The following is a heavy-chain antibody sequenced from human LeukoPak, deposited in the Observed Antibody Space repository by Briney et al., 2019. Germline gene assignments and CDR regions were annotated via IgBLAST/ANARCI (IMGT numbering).Heavy chain of an antibody. V-gene: IGHV3-21*01. J-gene: IGHJ5*02. CDR3: ARDSLNSYYYGSGSFLNWLDP. Sequence: PGGSLRLSCAASGFTFSSYSMNWVRQAPGKGLEWVSSISSSSSYIYYADSVKGRFTISRDNAKNSLYLQMNSLRAEDTAVYYCARDSLNSYYYGSGSFLNWLDPWGQGTLVTVSS. CDR1: GFTFSSYS. D-gene: IGHD3-10*01. CDR2: ISSSSSYI.